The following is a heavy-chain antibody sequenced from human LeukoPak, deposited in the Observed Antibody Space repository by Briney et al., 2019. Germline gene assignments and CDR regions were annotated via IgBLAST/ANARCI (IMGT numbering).Heavy chain of an antibody. J-gene: IGHJ4*02. CDR1: GFTFSSYG. D-gene: IGHD3-22*01. V-gene: IGHV3-30*18. CDR3: AKSYYYDSSGYSIDY. CDR2: ISYDGSNK. Sequence: GRSLRLSCAASGFTFSSYGMHWVRQAPGKGLEWVAFISYDGSNKYYADSVKGRFTISRDNSKNTLYLQMNSLRAEDTAVYYCAKSYYYDSSGYSIDYWGQGTLVAVSS.